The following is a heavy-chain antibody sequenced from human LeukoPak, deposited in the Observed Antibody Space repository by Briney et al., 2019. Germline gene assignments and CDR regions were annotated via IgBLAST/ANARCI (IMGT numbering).Heavy chain of an antibody. D-gene: IGHD2-21*02. Sequence: GGSLRLSCAASGFTFSDYYMSWIRQAPGRGLEWLSFISSSGSTIYYADSVKGRFTISRDDAKNSLYLQMNSLRAEDTAVYYCARGCCGSDCYYPLYFDYWGQGTLATVSS. CDR1: GFTFSDYY. CDR3: ARGCCGSDCYYPLYFDY. V-gene: IGHV3-11*01. CDR2: ISSSGSTI. J-gene: IGHJ4*02.